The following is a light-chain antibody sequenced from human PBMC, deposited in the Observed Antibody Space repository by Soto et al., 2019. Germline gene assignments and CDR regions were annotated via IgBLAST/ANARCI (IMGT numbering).Light chain of an antibody. V-gene: IGLV2-8*01. Sequence: QSVLTQPPSASGSPGQSVTISCTGTSGDVGGYNFVSWYQQHPDKAPKLMIYEVSKRSLGVPDRFSGSKSGNTASLTVSGIQAEDEADYYCISYAGSNKVVLGGGTKVTVL. J-gene: IGLJ2*01. CDR3: ISYAGSNKVV. CDR1: SGDVGGYNF. CDR2: EVS.